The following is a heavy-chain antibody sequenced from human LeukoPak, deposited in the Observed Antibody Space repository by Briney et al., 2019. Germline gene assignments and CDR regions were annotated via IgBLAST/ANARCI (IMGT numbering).Heavy chain of an antibody. CDR3: ARVGATPRYYNYYGMDV. D-gene: IGHD1-26*01. V-gene: IGHV4-39*07. J-gene: IGHJ6*02. CDR2: IYYNANT. Sequence: SETLSLTCTVSGGSVSTNSYYWGWIRQPPGKGLEWIGSIYYNANTYYNPSLKSRITISVDTSKNQFSLRLSSVTAADTAVYYCARVGATPRYYNYYGMDVWGQGTTVTVSS. CDR1: GGSVSTNSYY.